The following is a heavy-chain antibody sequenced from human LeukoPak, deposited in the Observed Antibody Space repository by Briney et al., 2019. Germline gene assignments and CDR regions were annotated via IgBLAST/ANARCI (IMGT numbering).Heavy chain of an antibody. V-gene: IGHV3-48*03. CDR1: GFIFNDYT. CDR2: LNWNSGSTI. D-gene: IGHD3-22*01. Sequence: GGSLRLSCAASGFIFNDYTMNWVRQVPGKGLEWVSSLNWNSGSTIYYADSVKGRFTISRDNAKNSLYLQMNSLRAEDTAVYYCARRPYYYDSLDYWGQGTLVTVSS. CDR3: ARRPYYYDSLDY. J-gene: IGHJ4*02.